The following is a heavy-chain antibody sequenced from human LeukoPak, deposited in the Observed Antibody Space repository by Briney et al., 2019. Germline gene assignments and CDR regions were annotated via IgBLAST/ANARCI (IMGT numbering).Heavy chain of an antibody. Sequence: GGSLRLSCAASGFTFSRNSMNWVRQAPGKGLEWVSSISSSSSYIYYADSVKGRFTISRDNAKNSLYLQMNSLRAEDTAVYYCASGPIGPRIVDYWGQGTLVTVSS. D-gene: IGHD3-10*01. CDR1: GFTFSRNS. J-gene: IGHJ4*02. CDR2: ISSSSSYI. V-gene: IGHV3-21*01. CDR3: ASGPIGPRIVDY.